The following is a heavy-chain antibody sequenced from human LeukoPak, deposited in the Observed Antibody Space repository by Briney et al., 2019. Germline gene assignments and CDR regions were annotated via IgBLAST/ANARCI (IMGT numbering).Heavy chain of an antibody. V-gene: IGHV3-30*04. J-gene: IGHJ3*02. CDR2: ISYDGSNK. CDR1: GFTFSSYA. Sequence: GGSLRLSCAAPGFTFSSYAMHWVRQAPGKGLEWVAVISYDGSNKYYADSVKGRFTISRDNSKNTLYLQMNSLRAEDTAVYYCARDRGHAFDIWGQGTMVTVSS. D-gene: IGHD3/OR15-3a*01. CDR3: ARDRGHAFDI.